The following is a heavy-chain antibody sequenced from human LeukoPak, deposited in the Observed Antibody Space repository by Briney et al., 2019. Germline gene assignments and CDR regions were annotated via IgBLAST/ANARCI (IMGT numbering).Heavy chain of an antibody. CDR2: IYTSGST. CDR3: ARETAMDLIDY. D-gene: IGHD5-18*01. V-gene: IGHV4-61*02. Sequence: SETLSLTCTVSGGSISSSSYYWSWIRQPAGKGLEWIGRIYTSGSTNYNPSLKSRVTMSVDTSKNQFSLKLSSVTAADTAVYYCARETAMDLIDYWGQGTLVTVSS. J-gene: IGHJ4*02. CDR1: GGSISSSSYY.